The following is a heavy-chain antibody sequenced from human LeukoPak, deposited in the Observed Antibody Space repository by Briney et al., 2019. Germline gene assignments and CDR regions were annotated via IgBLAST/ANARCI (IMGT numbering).Heavy chain of an antibody. CDR2: IYTSGST. D-gene: IGHD3-3*01. CDR3: ARDPGTGFWSGPDYYGMDV. CDR1: GGSISSGSYD. J-gene: IGHJ6*02. Sequence: PSQTLSLTCTGSGGSISSGSYDWRWLGQPAGKGLEWIGRIYTSGSTNYHPSRKSRVTISVDTSKNQFSLKLSSVTAADTAVYYCARDPGTGFWSGPDYYGMDVWGQGTTVTVSS. V-gene: IGHV4-61*02.